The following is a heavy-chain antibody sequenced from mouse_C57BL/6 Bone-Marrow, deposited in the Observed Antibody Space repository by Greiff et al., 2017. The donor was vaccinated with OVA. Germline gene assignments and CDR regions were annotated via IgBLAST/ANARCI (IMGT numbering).Heavy chain of an antibody. D-gene: IGHD2-4*01. CDR2: ISSGGSYT. J-gene: IGHJ3*01. CDR1: GFTFSSYG. Sequence: EVQRVESGGDLVKPGGSLKLSCAASGFTFSSYGMSWVRQTPDKRLEWVATISSGGSYTYYPDSVKGRFTISRDNAKNTLYLQMSSLKSEDTAMYYCARHDYEGFAYWGQGTLVTVSA. V-gene: IGHV5-6*01. CDR3: ARHDYEGFAY.